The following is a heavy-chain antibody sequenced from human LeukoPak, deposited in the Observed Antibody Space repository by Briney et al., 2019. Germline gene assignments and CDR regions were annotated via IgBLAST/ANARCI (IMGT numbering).Heavy chain of an antibody. Sequence: GGSLRLSRAASGFTFSSYWMSWVRQAPGKGLEWVANIKQDGSEKYYVDSVKGRFTISRDNDKNSLYLQMNSLRAEDTAVYYCAREGFRKYSSVGYWGQGTLVTVSS. V-gene: IGHV3-7*01. CDR1: GFTFSSYW. CDR3: AREGFRKYSSVGY. CDR2: IKQDGSEK. J-gene: IGHJ4*02. D-gene: IGHD3-22*01.